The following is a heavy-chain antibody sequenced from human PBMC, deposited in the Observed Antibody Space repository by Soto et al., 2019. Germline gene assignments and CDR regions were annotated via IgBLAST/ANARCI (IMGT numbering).Heavy chain of an antibody. CDR3: ARRRSSGWMDY. Sequence: SETLSHTCTVSGGSISSSNYYWGWIRQPPGKGLEWIGSIYYSGSTYYNPSLKSRVTISVDTSKNQFSLNLSSVTAADTAMYYCARRRSSGWMDYWGQGTPVTVSS. J-gene: IGHJ4*02. V-gene: IGHV4-39*01. CDR1: GGSISSSNYY. CDR2: IYYSGST. D-gene: IGHD6-19*01.